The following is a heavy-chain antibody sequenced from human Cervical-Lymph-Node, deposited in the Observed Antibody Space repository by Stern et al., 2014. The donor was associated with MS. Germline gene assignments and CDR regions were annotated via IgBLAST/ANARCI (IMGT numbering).Heavy chain of an antibody. Sequence: QLVESGPEVKKPGTSVKVSCKASGFTFTSSAVPWVRQARGQRLEWVGWFVVGSGNPNYAQKFQERVTITRDMSTSTAYMELSSLRSEDTAVYYCAADGYSSSSPFDYWGQGTLVTVSS. CDR1: GFTFTSSA. D-gene: IGHD6-6*01. V-gene: IGHV1-58*01. CDR3: AADGYSSSSPFDY. J-gene: IGHJ4*02. CDR2: FVVGSGNP.